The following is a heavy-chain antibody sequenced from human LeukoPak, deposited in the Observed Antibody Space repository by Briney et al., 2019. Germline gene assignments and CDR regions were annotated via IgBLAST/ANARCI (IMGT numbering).Heavy chain of an antibody. D-gene: IGHD3-16*01. CDR1: GFTFSNYW. CDR3: ARTLRGGGALDY. CDR2: IKEDGSEK. J-gene: IGHJ4*02. V-gene: IGHV3-7*03. Sequence: PAGGSLRLSCAASGFTFSNYWLNWVRQAPGKGLEWVANIKEDGSEKYYVDSVKGRFTISRDNAKNSLFLQMNSLRAEDTAVYYCARTLRGGGALDYWGQGTLVTVSS.